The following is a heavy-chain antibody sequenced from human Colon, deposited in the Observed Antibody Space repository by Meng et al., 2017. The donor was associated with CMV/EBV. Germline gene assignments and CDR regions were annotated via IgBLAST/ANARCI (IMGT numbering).Heavy chain of an antibody. CDR3: VRVGDYPGGYFDY. D-gene: IGHD4-17*01. CDR2: ISFDVGST. CDR1: VFTFIRSS. J-gene: IGHJ4*02. Sequence: ASVFTFIRSSFHWVRPLPGKGLEWVALISFDVGSTLYSDSVKGRFTISRDNSKNSLFLQMNSLRAEDTAVYYCVRVGDYPGGYFDYWGQGTLVTVSS. V-gene: IGHV3-30-3*01.